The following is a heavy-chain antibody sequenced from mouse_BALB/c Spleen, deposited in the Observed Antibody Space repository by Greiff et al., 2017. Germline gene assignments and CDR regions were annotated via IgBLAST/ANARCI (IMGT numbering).Heavy chain of an antibody. Sequence: VKLMESGAELVRPGVSVKISCKGSGYTFTDYAMHWVKQSHAKSLEWIGVISTYYGDASYNQKFKGKATMTVDKSSSTAYMELARLTSEDSAIYYCAGITTGNYYAMDYWGQGTSVTVSS. CDR2: ISTYYGDA. V-gene: IGHV1S137*01. J-gene: IGHJ4*01. CDR3: AGITTGNYYAMDY. D-gene: IGHD2-4*01. CDR1: GYTFTDYA.